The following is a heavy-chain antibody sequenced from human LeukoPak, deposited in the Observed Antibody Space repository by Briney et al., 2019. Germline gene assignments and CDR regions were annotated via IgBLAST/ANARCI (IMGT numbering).Heavy chain of an antibody. D-gene: IGHD2-15*01. J-gene: IGHJ5*02. CDR3: AREGCSGGSCYHNWFDP. CDR2: INQDGSEK. CDR1: GFTFSSYW. V-gene: IGHV3-7*01. Sequence: PAGSLSLSCAASGFTFSSYWMSWVRQAQGKGLEWVANINQDGSEKYHVDSVKGRFTISTDKAKNSLYLQMNSLRAEDTAVYYCAREGCSGGSCYHNWFDPWGQGTLVTVSS.